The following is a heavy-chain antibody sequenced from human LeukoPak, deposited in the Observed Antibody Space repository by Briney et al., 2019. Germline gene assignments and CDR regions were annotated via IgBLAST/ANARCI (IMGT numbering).Heavy chain of an antibody. Sequence: SVKVSCKASGGTFSSYAISWVRQAPGQGLEWMGGIIPIFGTANYAQKFQGRVTITADKSTSTAYMELSSLRSEDTAVYYCARGGSIVGATSHYFDYWGQGTLVTVSS. CDR1: GGTFSSYA. CDR2: IIPIFGTA. V-gene: IGHV1-69*06. J-gene: IGHJ4*02. D-gene: IGHD1-26*01. CDR3: ARGGSIVGATSHYFDY.